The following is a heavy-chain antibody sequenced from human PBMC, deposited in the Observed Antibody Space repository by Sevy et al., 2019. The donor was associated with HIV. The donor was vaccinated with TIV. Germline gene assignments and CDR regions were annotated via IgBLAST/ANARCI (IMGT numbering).Heavy chain of an antibody. CDR3: AKDGDFYYGPREGHFDS. D-gene: IGHD3-10*01. CDR1: GFTFSSFA. Sequence: GGSLRLSCAASGFTFSSFAMNWVRQAPGKGLEWVSGITHSGDKTYYADSVKGRFTISRDNSKNTFYLQMNSLRADDTAVYYCAKDGDFYYGPREGHFDSWGQGALVTVSS. CDR2: ITHSGDKT. V-gene: IGHV3-23*01. J-gene: IGHJ5*01.